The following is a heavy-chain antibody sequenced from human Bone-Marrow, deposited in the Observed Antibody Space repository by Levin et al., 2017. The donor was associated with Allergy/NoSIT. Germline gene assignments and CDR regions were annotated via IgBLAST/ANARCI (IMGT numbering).Heavy chain of an antibody. CDR3: ARVPRRGYCSSTSCYNLFDY. CDR2: INSDGSST. V-gene: IGHV3-74*01. J-gene: IGHJ4*02. CDR1: GFTFSSYW. Sequence: GESLKISCAASGFTFSSYWMHWVRQAPGKGLVWVSRINSDGSSTSYADSVKGRFTISRDNAKNTLYLQMNSLRAEDTAVYYCARVPRRGYCSSTSCYNLFDYWGQGTLVTVSS. D-gene: IGHD2-2*02.